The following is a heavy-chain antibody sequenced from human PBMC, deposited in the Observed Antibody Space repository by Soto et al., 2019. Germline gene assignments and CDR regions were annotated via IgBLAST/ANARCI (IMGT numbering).Heavy chain of an antibody. J-gene: IGHJ4*02. CDR2: SSAHNGNT. CDR3: ARGRYGDY. Sequence: QVHLVQSGAEVKKPGASVKVSCKGSGYAFTTYGITWGRQAPGQGLEWMGWSSAHNGNTNYAQKLQGRVTVTRDTSTSTAYMELRSLRSDDTAVYYCARGRYGDYWGQGALVTVSS. D-gene: IGHD1-1*01. CDR1: GYAFTTYG. V-gene: IGHV1-18*01.